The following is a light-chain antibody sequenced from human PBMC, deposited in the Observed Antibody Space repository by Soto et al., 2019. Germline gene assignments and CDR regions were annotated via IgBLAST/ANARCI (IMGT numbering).Light chain of an antibody. V-gene: IGKV3-20*01. CDR3: QQYSNSPCT. J-gene: IGKJ5*01. CDR1: ARIYSAY. CDR2: DAS. Sequence: EDVLTQSPVTLSLSRGERATLSCRASARIYSAYLGWYQQKPGQAPRLLIYDASNRATGIPDRFSGSGSGTDFTLTISRLEPEDFAVYYCQQYSNSPCTFGQGTRVEIK.